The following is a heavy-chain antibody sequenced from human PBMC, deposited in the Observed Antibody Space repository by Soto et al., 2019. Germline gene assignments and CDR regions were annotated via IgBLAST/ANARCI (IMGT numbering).Heavy chain of an antibody. Sequence: GWSLRLSCAASGFTFSDYYMSWIRQAPGKGLEWVSYISSSGSTIYYADSVKGRFTITRDNAKNSLYLQMNSLRAEDTAVYYCAIDRETGYSGYDYYFDYWGQGTLVTVSS. D-gene: IGHD5-12*01. CDR2: ISSSGSTI. CDR1: GFTFSDYY. CDR3: AIDRETGYSGYDYYFDY. J-gene: IGHJ4*02. V-gene: IGHV3-11*01.